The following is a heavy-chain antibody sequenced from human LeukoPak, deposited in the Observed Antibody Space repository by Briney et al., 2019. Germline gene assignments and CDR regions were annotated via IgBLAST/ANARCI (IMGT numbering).Heavy chain of an antibody. Sequence: PGGSLRLSCAASGFTFSSYEMNWVRQAPGKGLEWVSYISSSGSTIYYADSMKGRFTISRDNAKNSLYLQMDSLRAEDTAVYYCARPRGWERRWYFDLWGRGTLVTVSS. CDR1: GFTFSSYE. CDR3: ARPRGWERRWYFDL. D-gene: IGHD1-26*01. CDR2: ISSSGSTI. J-gene: IGHJ2*01. V-gene: IGHV3-48*03.